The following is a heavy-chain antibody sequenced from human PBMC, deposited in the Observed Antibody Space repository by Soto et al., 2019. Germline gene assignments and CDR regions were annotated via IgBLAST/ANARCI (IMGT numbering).Heavy chain of an antibody. V-gene: IGHV5-51*01. Sequence: VRQMPGKGLEWMGIIYPGDSDTRYSPSFQGQVNMSVDKSNSTAYLHWSSLKASDTAMYYCARQGSNGASYYYGRDVWAQGTTVTV. J-gene: IGHJ6*02. CDR3: ARQGSNGASYYYGRDV. D-gene: IGHD2-8*01. CDR2: IYPGDSDT.